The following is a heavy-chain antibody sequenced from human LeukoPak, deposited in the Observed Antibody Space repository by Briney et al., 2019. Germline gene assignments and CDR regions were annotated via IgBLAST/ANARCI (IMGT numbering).Heavy chain of an antibody. Sequence: SETLSLTCTVSGGSISSYYWSWIRQPPGEGLEWIGYIYYSGSTNYNPSLKSRVTISVDTSKNQFSLKLSSVTAADTAVYYCASYSGSYGGYYYYYMDVWGKGTTVTISS. CDR2: IYYSGST. CDR3: ASYSGSYGGYYYYYMDV. J-gene: IGHJ6*03. V-gene: IGHV4-59*08. CDR1: GGSISSYY. D-gene: IGHD1-26*01.